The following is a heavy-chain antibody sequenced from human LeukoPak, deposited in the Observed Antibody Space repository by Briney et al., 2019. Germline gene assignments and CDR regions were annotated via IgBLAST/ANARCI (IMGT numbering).Heavy chain of an antibody. CDR3: ARDSDVRFLEWLSPFGYGMDV. D-gene: IGHD3-3*01. V-gene: IGHV3-33*01. CDR1: GFTFSSYG. Sequence: GGSLRPSCAASGFTFSSYGMHWVRQAPGKGLEWVAVIWYDGSNKYYADSVKGRFTISRDNSKNTLYLQMNSLRAEDTAVYYCARDSDVRFLEWLSPFGYGMDVWGQGTTVTVSS. CDR2: IWYDGSNK. J-gene: IGHJ6*02.